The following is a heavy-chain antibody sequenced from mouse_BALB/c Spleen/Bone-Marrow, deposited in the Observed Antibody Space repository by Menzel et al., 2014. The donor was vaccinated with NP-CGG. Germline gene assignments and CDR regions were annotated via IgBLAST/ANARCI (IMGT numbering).Heavy chain of an antibody. CDR1: GYSFTGYY. CDR2: IYPYNGVS. CDR3: ESRGEYFDV. V-gene: IGHV1-31*01. Sequence: EVQVVESGPELVKPGASVKISCKASGYSFTGYYMHWVKQSHGNSLDWIGYIYPYNGVSSYNQKFKGKATLTVDKSPSTAYMELRSLTSDDSAVYYGESRGEYFDVWGAGTTVTVSS. J-gene: IGHJ1*01.